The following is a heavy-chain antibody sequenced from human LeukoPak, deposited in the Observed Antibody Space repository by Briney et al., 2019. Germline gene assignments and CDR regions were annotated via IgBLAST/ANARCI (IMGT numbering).Heavy chain of an antibody. CDR3: ARASEEWELDAFDI. V-gene: IGHV4-4*02. CDR2: IYHSGST. D-gene: IGHD4-23*01. CDR1: GGSISSSNW. Sequence: SETLSLTCAVSGGSISSSNWWSWVRQPPGKGLEWIGEIYHSGSTNYNPSLKSRVTISVDKSKNQFSLKLSSVIAAATAVYYCARASEEWELDAFDIWGQGTMVTVSS. J-gene: IGHJ3*02.